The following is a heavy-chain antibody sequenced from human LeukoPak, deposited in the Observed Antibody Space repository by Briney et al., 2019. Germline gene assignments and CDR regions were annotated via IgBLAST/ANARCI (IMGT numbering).Heavy chain of an antibody. CDR2: IKEDGSEK. J-gene: IGHJ4*02. CDR3: ARDLYSQY. D-gene: IGHD2-21*01. CDR1: GFTFSAHW. Sequence: PTGGSLRLSCAASGFTFSAHWMSWVRQAPGKGLEWVANIKEDGSEKFYVDSVKGRFTISRDNAKNSLSLQMNSLRAEDTAVYYCARDLYSQYWGQGTLVTVSS. V-gene: IGHV3-7*01.